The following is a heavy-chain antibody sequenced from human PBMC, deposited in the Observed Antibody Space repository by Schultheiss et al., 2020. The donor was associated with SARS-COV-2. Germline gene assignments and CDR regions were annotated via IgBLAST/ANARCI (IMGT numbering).Heavy chain of an antibody. V-gene: IGHV4-30-4*08. CDR3: ARAGGRWNYRGYYYYGMDV. CDR1: GGSISSGGYY. D-gene: IGHD1-7*01. CDR2: IYYSGST. J-gene: IGHJ6*02. Sequence: SQTLSLTCIVSGGSISSGGYYWSWIRQPPGKGLEWIGYIYYSGSTYYNPSLKSRVTISVDTSKNQFSLKLSSVTAADTAVYYCARAGGRWNYRGYYYYGMDVWGQGTTVTVSS.